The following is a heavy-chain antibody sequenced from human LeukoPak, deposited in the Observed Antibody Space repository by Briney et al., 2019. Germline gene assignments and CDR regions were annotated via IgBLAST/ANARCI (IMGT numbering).Heavy chain of an antibody. V-gene: IGHV3-43*01. D-gene: IGHD4-23*01. CDR1: GFSFGDYS. CDR2: VSWDGDAV. J-gene: IGHJ4*02. Sequence: GGSLRLSCAASGFSFGDYSMHWVRQRPGKGLEGVSLVSWDGDAVYYADSVRGRFTISRDNTKDSLYLQMKSLKTADTALYFCARDRGGNTAGFDSWGQGTLVTVSS. CDR3: ARDRGGNTAGFDS.